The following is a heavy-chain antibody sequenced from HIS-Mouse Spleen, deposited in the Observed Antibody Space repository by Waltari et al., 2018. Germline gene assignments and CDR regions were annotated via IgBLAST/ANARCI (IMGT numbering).Heavy chain of an antibody. J-gene: IGHJ3*02. V-gene: IGHV1-46*03. Sequence: QVQLVQSGAEVKKPGASVKVSCKASGYTFTSYYMHWVRQAPGQGLEWMGIIDPSGGSTSYAQKFKGRVTMTRDTSTSTVYMELSSLRSEDTAVYYCARCPYSSSWDDAFDIWGQGTMVTVSS. CDR3: ARCPYSSSWDDAFDI. D-gene: IGHD6-13*01. CDR2: IDPSGGST. CDR1: GYTFTSYY.